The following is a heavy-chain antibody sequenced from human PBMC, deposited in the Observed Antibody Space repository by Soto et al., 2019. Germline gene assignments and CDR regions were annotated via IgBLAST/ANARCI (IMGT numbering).Heavy chain of an antibody. V-gene: IGHV4-59*01. CDR3: ARAYYDTQGYSLDP. CDR2: IYYSGST. Sequence: PSETLSLTCTVSGGSISSYYWSWIRQPPGKGLEWIGYIYYSGSTNYNPSLKSRVTISVDTSKNQFSVRLSSVTAADTAVYYCARAYYDTQGYSLDPWGQGTLVTVSS. CDR1: GGSISSYY. J-gene: IGHJ5*02. D-gene: IGHD3-16*01.